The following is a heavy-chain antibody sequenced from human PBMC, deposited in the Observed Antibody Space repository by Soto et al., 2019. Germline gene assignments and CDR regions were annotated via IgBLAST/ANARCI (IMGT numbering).Heavy chain of an antibody. V-gene: IGHV4-59*01. Sequence: SETLSLTCTVSGGSISSYYWSWIRQPPGKGLEWIGYIYYSGSTNYNPSLKSRVTISVDTSKNQFSLKLSSVTAADTAVYYCARGYCSSTSCYNSVTIFDYWGQGTLVTVSS. CDR3: ARGYCSSTSCYNSVTIFDY. CDR2: IYYSGST. D-gene: IGHD2-2*02. J-gene: IGHJ4*02. CDR1: GGSISSYY.